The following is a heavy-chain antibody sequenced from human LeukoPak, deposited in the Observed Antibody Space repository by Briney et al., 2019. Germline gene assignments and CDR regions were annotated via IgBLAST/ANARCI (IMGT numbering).Heavy chain of an antibody. CDR1: GFTFSSYW. Sequence: GGSLRLSCAASGFTFSSYWMSWVRQAPGKGLEWVANIKQDGSEKYYVDSVKGRFTISRDNAKNSLYLQMNSLRAEYTAVYYCARSPDYDYVWGSDYWGQGTLVTVSS. V-gene: IGHV3-7*01. J-gene: IGHJ4*02. CDR2: IKQDGSEK. CDR3: ARSPDYDYVWGSDY. D-gene: IGHD3-16*01.